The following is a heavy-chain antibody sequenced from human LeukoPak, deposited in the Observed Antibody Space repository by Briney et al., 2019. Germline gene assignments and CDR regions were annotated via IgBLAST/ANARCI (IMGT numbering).Heavy chain of an antibody. Sequence: GASVKVSCKASGYTFTSYGISWVRQAPGQGLEWMGWISAYNGNTNYAQKLQGRVTMTTDTSTSTAYMELRSLRSDDTAVYYCARDRGYYYDSSGYYTLGYWGQGTLVTVSS. CDR2: ISAYNGNT. V-gene: IGHV1-18*01. D-gene: IGHD3-22*01. J-gene: IGHJ4*02. CDR3: ARDRGYYYDSSGYYTLGY. CDR1: GYTFTSYG.